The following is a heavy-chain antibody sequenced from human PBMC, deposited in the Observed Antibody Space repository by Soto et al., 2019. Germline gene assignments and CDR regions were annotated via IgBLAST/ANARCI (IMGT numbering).Heavy chain of an antibody. V-gene: IGHV3-11*06. CDR2: TSGTKSFT. Sequence: GGSLRLSCAASGFTFSDYYMSWIRQAPGKGLEIVSYTSGTKSFTDYADSVKGRFTISRDNSKNTVFLQMNSLRGEDTAVYYCAKGRAYSCVSVYMDVWGQGTTVTVSS. J-gene: IGHJ6*02. D-gene: IGHD5-18*01. CDR3: AKGRAYSCVSVYMDV. CDR1: GFTFSDYY.